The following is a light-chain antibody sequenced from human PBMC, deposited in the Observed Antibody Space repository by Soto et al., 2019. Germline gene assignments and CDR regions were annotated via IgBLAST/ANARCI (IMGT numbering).Light chain of an antibody. CDR3: QQSYSRPRT. J-gene: IGKJ1*01. Sequence: DIQMTQSPSSLSAYVGDRVTITCRASQSISTYLNWYLQKPGKAPHLLIYTTSILESGVPSRFSGSGSGTDFTLTISSLQPEDFATYFCQQSYSRPRTFGQGTKVDIK. CDR1: QSISTY. CDR2: TTS. V-gene: IGKV1-39*01.